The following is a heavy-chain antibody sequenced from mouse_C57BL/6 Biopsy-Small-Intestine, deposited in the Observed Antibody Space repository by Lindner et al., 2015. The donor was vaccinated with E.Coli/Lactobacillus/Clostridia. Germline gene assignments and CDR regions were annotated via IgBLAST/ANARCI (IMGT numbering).Heavy chain of an antibody. Sequence: VQLQESGGGLVQPRGSLKLSCAASGFTFNTYAMHWVRQAPGKGLEWVARIRSKSSNYATYYADSVKDRFTISRDDSQSMLYLQMNNLRTEDTAMYYCVRGSNYGSNSYYFDYWGQGTTLTVSS. J-gene: IGHJ2*01. CDR2: IRSKSSNYAT. D-gene: IGHD1-1*01. V-gene: IGHV10-3*01. CDR1: GFTFNTYA. CDR3: VRGSNYGSNSYYFDY.